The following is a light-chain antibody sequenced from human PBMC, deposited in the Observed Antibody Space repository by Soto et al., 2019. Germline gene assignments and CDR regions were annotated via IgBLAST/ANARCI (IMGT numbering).Light chain of an antibody. J-gene: IGKJ2*01. V-gene: IGKV1-17*01. CDR3: QQLTNFRFT. Sequence: IQMTQSPSSLSASVGDRLSITCRASQVITNDLGWYQQRPGKAPKRLIYAASTLQSGVPSRFSGSGSGTEFTLTISSLQPEDVATYYCQQLTNFRFTFGQGTKLDIK. CDR1: QVITND. CDR2: AAS.